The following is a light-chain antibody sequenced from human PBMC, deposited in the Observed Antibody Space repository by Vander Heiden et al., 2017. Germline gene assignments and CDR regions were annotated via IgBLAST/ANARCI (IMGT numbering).Light chain of an antibody. CDR1: QIISRW. V-gene: IGKV1-5*03. Sequence: DIQITQSPSTLSASVGDSVTITCRSSQIISRWLAWHQQNPGKAPKLLIYKAPSLDSGVRSSVSGSGSGSEFTLTSRSLEPDAFETCQCRPYDRYSETFGQGTKVEIK. CDR2: KAP. CDR3: RPYDRYSET. J-gene: IGKJ1*01.